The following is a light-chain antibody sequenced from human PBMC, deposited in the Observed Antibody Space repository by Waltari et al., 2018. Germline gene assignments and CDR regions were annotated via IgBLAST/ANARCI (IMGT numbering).Light chain of an antibody. CDR2: GAS. CDR3: QQYSSSPRLT. V-gene: IGKV3-20*01. Sequence: EIVLTQSPGTLSLSPGERATLSCRASQIFSSNYLAWYQQKAGQSPRLLIYGASSRATCIPDRFSGSGSGTDFTLTISRLEPEDFAVYYCQQYSSSPRLTFGGGTRVEIK. CDR1: QIFSSNY. J-gene: IGKJ4*01.